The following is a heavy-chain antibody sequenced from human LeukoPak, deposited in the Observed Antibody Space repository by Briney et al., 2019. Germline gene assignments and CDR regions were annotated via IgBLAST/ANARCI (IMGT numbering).Heavy chain of an antibody. V-gene: IGHV3-30-3*01. J-gene: IGHJ4*02. CDR2: ISYDGSNK. Sequence: GRSLRLSCAASGFTFSSYAMHWVRQAPGKGLEWVAVISYDGSNKYYVDSVKGRFTISRDNSKTTLYLQMNSLRAEDTAVYYCARDRVGATLDYWGQGTLVTVSS. D-gene: IGHD1-26*01. CDR3: ARDRVGATLDY. CDR1: GFTFSSYA.